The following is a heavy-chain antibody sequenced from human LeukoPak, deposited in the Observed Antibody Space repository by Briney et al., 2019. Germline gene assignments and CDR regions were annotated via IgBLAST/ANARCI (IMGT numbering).Heavy chain of an antibody. D-gene: IGHD4-11*01. CDR2: ISSSSSYI. CDR3: ARVAVDDYSNYGNQAFDI. CDR1: GFTFSSYS. Sequence: GGSLRLSCAASGFTFSSYSMNWVRQAPGKGLEWVSSISSSSSYIYYADSVKGRFTISRDNAKNSLYLQMNSLRAEDTAVYYFARVAVDDYSNYGNQAFDIWGQGKMVTVSS. V-gene: IGHV3-21*01. J-gene: IGHJ3*02.